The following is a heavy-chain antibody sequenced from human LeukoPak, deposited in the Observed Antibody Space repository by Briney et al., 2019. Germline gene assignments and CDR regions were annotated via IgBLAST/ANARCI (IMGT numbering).Heavy chain of an antibody. CDR3: ARRYYDILTGPQKWFDP. V-gene: IGHV5-51*01. CDR1: GYNFSDYW. J-gene: IGHJ5*02. Sequence: GESLKISCKVSGYNFSDYWIAWVRQMPGKGLECMGITYPGDSDTRYSPSLQGQVTISADKSTSTAYLQWSSLKASDTAMYYCARRYYDILTGPQKWFDPWGQGTLVTGSA. D-gene: IGHD3-9*01. CDR2: TYPGDSDT.